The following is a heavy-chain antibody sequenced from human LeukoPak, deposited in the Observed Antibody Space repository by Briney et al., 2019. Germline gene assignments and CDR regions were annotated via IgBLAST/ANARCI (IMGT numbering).Heavy chain of an antibody. D-gene: IGHD4-17*01. V-gene: IGHV3-7*01. CDR3: ASHTVTYYYYYIDV. CDR1: GFTFSSYW. CDR2: IKQDGSEK. J-gene: IGHJ6*03. Sequence: GGSLRLSCAASGFTFSSYWMSWVRQAPGKGLEWVANIKQDGSEKYYVDSVKGRFTISRDNDKNSLYLQMNSLRAEDTAVYYCASHTVTYYYYYIDVWGKGTTVTVSS.